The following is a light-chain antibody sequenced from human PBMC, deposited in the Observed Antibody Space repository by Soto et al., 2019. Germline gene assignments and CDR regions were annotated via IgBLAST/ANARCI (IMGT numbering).Light chain of an antibody. J-gene: IGKJ5*01. CDR3: QQRSN. V-gene: IGKV3D-20*02. CDR2: DAS. Sequence: EIVLTQSPDTLSVSPGERATLSCRASQSVSTSYLAWYQQKPGQAPRLLIYDASNRATGIPARFSGSGSGTDFTLTISSLEPEDFAGYYCQQRSNFGQGTRLEIK. CDR1: QSVSTSY.